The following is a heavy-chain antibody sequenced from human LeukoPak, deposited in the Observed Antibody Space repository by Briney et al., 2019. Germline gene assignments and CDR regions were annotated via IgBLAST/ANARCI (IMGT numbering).Heavy chain of an antibody. CDR1: GFTFDDYA. CDR2: ISGDGGST. J-gene: IGHJ6*02. V-gene: IGHV3-43*02. CDR3: AKDRVFDANRASYGMDV. D-gene: IGHD1-14*01. Sequence: GGSLRLSCAASGFTFDDYAVHWVRQAPGKGLEWVSLISGDGGSTYYADSVKGRFTISRGNSKNSLYLQMNSLRTEDTALYYCAKDRVFDANRASYGMDVWGQGTTVTVSS.